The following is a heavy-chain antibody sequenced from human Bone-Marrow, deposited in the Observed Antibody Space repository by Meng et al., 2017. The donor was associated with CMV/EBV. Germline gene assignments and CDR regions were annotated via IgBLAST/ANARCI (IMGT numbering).Heavy chain of an antibody. CDR2: IYSGGST. J-gene: IGHJ3*02. CDR1: GFTVSSNY. V-gene: IGHV3-53*05. Sequence: GESLKISCAASGFTVSSNYMSWVRQAPGKGLEWVAVIYSGGSTDYADSVKGRFTISRDNAKNSLYLQMNSLRAEDMALYYCAKDRGRGSTSSGYAFDIWGQGTMVTVSS. CDR3: AKDRGRGSTSSGYAFDI. D-gene: IGHD2-2*01.